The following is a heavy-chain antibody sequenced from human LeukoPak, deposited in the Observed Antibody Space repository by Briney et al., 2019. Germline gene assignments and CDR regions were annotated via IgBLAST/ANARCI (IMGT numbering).Heavy chain of an antibody. D-gene: IGHD3-22*01. CDR1: GGSFSGYY. CDR3: ARGGYYYDSSGYPSLGGLNFDY. CDR2: FYSGST. Sequence: SETLSLTCAVYGGSFSGYYWSWIRQPPGTGLEWIGYFYSGSTNYNPSLKSRLTISVDTSKNQFSLKLSSVTAADTAVYYCARGGYYYDSSGYPSLGGLNFDYWGQGTLVPVSS. J-gene: IGHJ4*02. V-gene: IGHV4-59*01.